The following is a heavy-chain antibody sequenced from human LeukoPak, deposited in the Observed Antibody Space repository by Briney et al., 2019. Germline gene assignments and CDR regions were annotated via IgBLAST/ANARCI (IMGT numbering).Heavy chain of an antibody. Sequence: QSGGSLRLSCAASGFSFSNHYMRWIRQAPGKGLEWVANINEDGSNKWHLGSVKGRFTVSRDNARNALYLQMNSLSVEDTAVYYCTRVIVAVPGYFDYFDFWGQGALVTVSS. V-gene: IGHV3-7*01. J-gene: IGHJ4*02. D-gene: IGHD6-19*01. CDR3: TRVIVAVPGYFDYFDF. CDR1: GFSFSNHY. CDR2: INEDGSNK.